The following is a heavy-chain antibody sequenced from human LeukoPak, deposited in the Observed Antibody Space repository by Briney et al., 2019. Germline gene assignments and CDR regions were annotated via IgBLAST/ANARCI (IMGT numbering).Heavy chain of an antibody. CDR2: IGGRDGST. V-gene: IGHV3-23*01. CDR1: GFTFSSYG. J-gene: IGHJ4*02. CDR3: ARGGYSYGHDY. Sequence: GGSLRLSCAASGFTFSSYGMSWVRQAPGKGLEWVSAIGGRDGSTYYADSVKGRFTISRDNSKNTLYLQMNSLRAEDTAVYYCARGGYSYGHDYWGQGTLVTVSS. D-gene: IGHD5-18*01.